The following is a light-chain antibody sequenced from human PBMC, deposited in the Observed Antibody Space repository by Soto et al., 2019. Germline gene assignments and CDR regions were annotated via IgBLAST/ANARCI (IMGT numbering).Light chain of an antibody. CDR1: SSDVGAYNF. V-gene: IGLV2-14*03. CDR2: DVS. CDR3: SSYTSSSTHV. J-gene: IGLJ1*01. Sequence: QSALTQPASVSGSPGPSVTISCTGTSSDVGAYNFVSWYQQQPGQVPKLMIFDVSSRPSGVSDRFSGSKSGNTASLTISGLQAEDEGDYYCSSYTSSSTHVFGSGTKVTVL.